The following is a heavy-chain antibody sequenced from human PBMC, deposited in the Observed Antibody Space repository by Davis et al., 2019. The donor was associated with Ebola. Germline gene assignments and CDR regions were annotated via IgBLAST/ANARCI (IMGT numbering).Heavy chain of an antibody. CDR1: GFTFSSYA. V-gene: IGHV3-23*01. CDR3: AKVGYWGSFDY. CDR2: ISGSGGST. Sequence: GESLKISCAASGFTFSSYAMSWVRQAPGKGLEWVSAISGSGGSTYYADSVKGRFTISRDNSKNTLYLQMNSLRAEDTAVYSCAKVGYWGSFDYWGQGTLVTVSS. D-gene: IGHD5-12*01. J-gene: IGHJ4*02.